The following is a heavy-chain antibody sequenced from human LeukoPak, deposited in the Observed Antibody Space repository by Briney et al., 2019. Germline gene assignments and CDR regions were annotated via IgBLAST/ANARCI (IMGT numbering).Heavy chain of an antibody. D-gene: IGHD2-8*01. J-gene: IGHJ3*02. CDR3: ARDRGLMVYADAFDI. V-gene: IGHV3-21*01. CDR2: ISSSSSYI. CDR1: GFTFSSYS. Sequence: PGGSLRLSCAASGFTFSSYSMNWVRQAPGKGLEWVSSISSSSSYIYYADSVKGRFTISRDNAKNSLYLQMNSLRAEDTAVYYCARDRGLMVYADAFDIWGQGTMVTVSS.